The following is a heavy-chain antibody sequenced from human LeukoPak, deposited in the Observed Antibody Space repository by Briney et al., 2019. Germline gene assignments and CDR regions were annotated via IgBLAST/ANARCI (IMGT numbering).Heavy chain of an antibody. CDR2: ISSSGSTI. V-gene: IGHV3-11*01. D-gene: IGHD3-10*01. J-gene: IGHJ6*02. Sequence: GGSLRLSCAASGFTFSDYYMSWIRQAPGKGLEWVSYISSSGSTIYYADSVKGRFTISRDNAKNSLYLQMNSLRAEDTAVYYCARSITTGSGSYYTRYYYYYGMDVWGQGTTVTVSS. CDR3: ARSITTGSGSYYTRYYYYYGMDV. CDR1: GFTFSDYY.